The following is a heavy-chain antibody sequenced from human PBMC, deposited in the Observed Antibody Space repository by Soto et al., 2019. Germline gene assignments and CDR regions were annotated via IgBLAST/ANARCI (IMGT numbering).Heavy chain of an antibody. Sequence: PGGSLRLSCAASGFTVSSNYMSWVRQAPGKGLEWVPVIYSGGSTYYADSVKGRFTISRDNSKNTLYLQMNSLRAEDTAVYYCAATTVTIRPYYYYYGMDVWGQGTTVTVSS. CDR2: IYSGGST. J-gene: IGHJ6*02. D-gene: IGHD4-17*01. CDR3: AATTVTIRPYYYYYGMDV. V-gene: IGHV3-53*01. CDR1: GFTVSSNY.